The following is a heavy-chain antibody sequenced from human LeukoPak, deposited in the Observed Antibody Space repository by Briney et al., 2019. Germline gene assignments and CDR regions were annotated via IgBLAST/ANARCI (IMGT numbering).Heavy chain of an antibody. D-gene: IGHD4-17*01. CDR2: IFPGDSDT. CDR1: GYRFDNSW. Sequence: PGESLKISCKGSGYRFDNSWIGWVRQMPGRGLEWMGVIFPGDSDTRYSPSLQGQVTMSVDKSISTAYLQWSSLKASDTAMHYCATSQEGYGDGSAFDVWGQGTMVTVSS. V-gene: IGHV5-51*01. CDR3: ATSQEGYGDGSAFDV. J-gene: IGHJ3*01.